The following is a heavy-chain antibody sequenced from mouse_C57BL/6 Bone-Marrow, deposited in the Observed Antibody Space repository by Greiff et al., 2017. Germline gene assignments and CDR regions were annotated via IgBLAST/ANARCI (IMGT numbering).Heavy chain of an antibody. D-gene: IGHD1-1*01. J-gene: IGHJ2*01. CDR2: IYPGSGST. CDR1: GYTFTSYW. CDR3: ARGRLYYGSSYVNYFDY. V-gene: IGHV1-55*01. Sequence: VQLQQPGAELVKPGASVKMSCKASGYTFTSYWLTWVKQRPGQGLEWIGDIYPGSGSTNYNEKFKSNATLTVDTSSSRAYMQISSLTSEDSAVYYCARGRLYYGSSYVNYFDYGGQGTTLTVSS.